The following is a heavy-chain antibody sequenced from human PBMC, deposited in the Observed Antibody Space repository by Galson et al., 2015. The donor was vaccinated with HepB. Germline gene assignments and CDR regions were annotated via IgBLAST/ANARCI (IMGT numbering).Heavy chain of an antibody. CDR1: GYTFTSYG. Sequence: SVKVSCKASGYTFTSYGISWVRQAPGQGLEWMGWISAYNGNTNYAQKLQGRVTMTTDTSTSTAYMELRSLRSDDTAVYYCARDPGGYYYYYMDVWGKGTTVTDSS. J-gene: IGHJ6*03. V-gene: IGHV1-18*01. CDR3: ARDPGGYYYYYMDV. D-gene: IGHD4-23*01. CDR2: ISAYNGNT.